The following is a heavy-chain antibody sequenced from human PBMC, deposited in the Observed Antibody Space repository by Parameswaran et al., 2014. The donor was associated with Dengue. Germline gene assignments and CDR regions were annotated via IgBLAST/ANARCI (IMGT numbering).Heavy chain of an antibody. CDR3: ARGGSYYFDH. V-gene: IGHV4-4*07. CDR2: IYTSGST. J-gene: IGHJ4*02. D-gene: IGHD1-26*01. Sequence: VRQAPGKGLEWIGRIYTSGSTNYNPSLNSRVTMSVDTSKNQFSLKVTSVTAADTAVYYCARGGSYYFDHWGQGTLVTVSS.